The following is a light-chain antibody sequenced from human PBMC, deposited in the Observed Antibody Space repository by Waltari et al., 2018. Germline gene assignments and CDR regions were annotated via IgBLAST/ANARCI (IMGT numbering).Light chain of an antibody. CDR3: AAWDDSLNGRVV. CDR2: SNN. J-gene: IGLJ2*01. CDR1: RSNTGSKT. Sequence: QSVLTQPPSASGTPGQRLNISCSGRRSNTGSKTVHWYQQRPGTAPKLLIYSNNQRPSGVPDRFSGSKSGTSASLAISGLQSEDEADYYCAAWDDSLNGRVVFGGGTKLTVL. V-gene: IGLV1-44*01.